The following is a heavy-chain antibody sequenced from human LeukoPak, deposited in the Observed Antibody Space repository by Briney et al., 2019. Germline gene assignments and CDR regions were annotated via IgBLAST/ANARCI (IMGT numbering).Heavy chain of an antibody. Sequence: ASVKASCKASGYTFTSYYMHWVRQAPGQGLEWMGIINPSGGSTSYAQKFQGRVTMTRDTSTSTVYMELSSLRSEDTAVYYCARGYCSSTSCYTEGHFDYWGQGTLVTVSS. V-gene: IGHV1-46*01. CDR2: INPSGGST. CDR3: ARGYCSSTSCYTEGHFDY. CDR1: GYTFTSYY. J-gene: IGHJ4*02. D-gene: IGHD2-2*02.